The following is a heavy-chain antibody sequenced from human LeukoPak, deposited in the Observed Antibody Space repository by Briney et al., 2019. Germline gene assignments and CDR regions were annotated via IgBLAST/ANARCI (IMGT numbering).Heavy chain of an antibody. V-gene: IGHV3-66*01. J-gene: IGHJ4*02. Sequence: GGSLRLSCAASGLTVSSNYMSWVRQAPGKGLEWVSVIYSGGSTYYADSVKGRFTISRDNSKNTLYLQMNSLRAEDTAVYYCASPGGTIVSSSWLTPTGYWGQGTLVTVSS. CDR1: GLTVSSNY. CDR2: IYSGGST. CDR3: ASPGGTIVSSSWLTPTGY. D-gene: IGHD6-13*01.